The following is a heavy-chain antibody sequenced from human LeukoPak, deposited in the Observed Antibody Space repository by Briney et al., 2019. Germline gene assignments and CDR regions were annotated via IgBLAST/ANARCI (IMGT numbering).Heavy chain of an antibody. D-gene: IGHD3-10*01. CDR1: GYTFTGYY. J-gene: IGHJ4*02. V-gene: IGHV1-2*02. Sequence: EASVKVSCKASGYTFTGYYMHWVRQAPGQGLEWMGWINPNSGGTNYAQKFQGRVTMTRDTSISTAYMELSRLRSDDTAVYYCARAVVKVRGVISEGASYWGQGTLVTVS. CDR3: ARAVVKVRGVISEGASY. CDR2: INPNSGGT.